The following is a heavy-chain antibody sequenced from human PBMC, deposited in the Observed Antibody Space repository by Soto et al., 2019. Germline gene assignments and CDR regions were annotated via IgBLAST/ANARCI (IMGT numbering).Heavy chain of an antibody. D-gene: IGHD6-13*01. J-gene: IGHJ4*02. Sequence: ESGGGVVQPGRSLRLSCAASGFIFSTYTMHWVHQAPGKGLEWLTVMSYDGSQKYYADSVKGRLTISRDNSKNTLYLQMTSLRAEDTAVYHCAIAKSSSWHNFDYWGQGTLVTVSS. CDR2: MSYDGSQK. CDR1: GFIFSTYT. CDR3: AIAKSSSWHNFDY. V-gene: IGHV3-30-3*01.